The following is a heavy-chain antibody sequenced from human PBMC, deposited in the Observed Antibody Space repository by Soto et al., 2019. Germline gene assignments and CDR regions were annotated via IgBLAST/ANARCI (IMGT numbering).Heavy chain of an antibody. V-gene: IGHV4-30-4*08. CDR3: ARDGLPYYGLDV. J-gene: IGHJ6*02. CDR1: GGSISSDDSY. Sequence: QVQLQESGPGLVKPSQTLSLTCIVSGGSISSDDSYWSWIRQPPGKGLEWIGHIYYSGSTYYNPSLKSRVIISVDTSKNQLSLKLSFVTAADTAVYYCARDGLPYYGLDVWGQGTTVTVSS. D-gene: IGHD3-16*01. CDR2: IYYSGST.